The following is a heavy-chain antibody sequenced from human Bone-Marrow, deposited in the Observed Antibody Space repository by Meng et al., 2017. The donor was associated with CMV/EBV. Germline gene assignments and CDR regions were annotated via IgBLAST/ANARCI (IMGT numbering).Heavy chain of an antibody. CDR2: IKGDGSHT. J-gene: IGHJ4*02. CDR1: GFTFSDYW. D-gene: IGHD6-13*01. Sequence: GESLKISCAASGFTFSDYWMHWVRQTPGKGLLWVSRIKGDGSHTIYGDSVKGRFTISRDNAKNTLYLQMNTPRVDDTAVYYCVRDGHSWNFDYWGQGSLVTVSS. CDR3: VRDGHSWNFDY. V-gene: IGHV3-74*01.